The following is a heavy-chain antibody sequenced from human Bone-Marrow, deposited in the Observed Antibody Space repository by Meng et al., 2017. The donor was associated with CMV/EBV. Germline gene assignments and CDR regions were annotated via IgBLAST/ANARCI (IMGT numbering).Heavy chain of an antibody. CDR2: IIPIFGTA. V-gene: IGHV1-69*05. Sequence: SVKVSCKASGGTFSSYAISWVRQAPGQGLEWMGGIIPIFGTANYAQKFQGRVTITTDESTSTAYMELSSLRSDDTAVYYCARANTYSGSSFYWGQGTLVTVSS. J-gene: IGHJ4*02. D-gene: IGHD1-26*01. CDR1: GGTFSSYA. CDR3: ARANTYSGSSFY.